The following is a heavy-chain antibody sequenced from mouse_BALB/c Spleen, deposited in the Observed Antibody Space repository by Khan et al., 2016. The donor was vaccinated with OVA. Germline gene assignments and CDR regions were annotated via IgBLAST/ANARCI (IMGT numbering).Heavy chain of an antibody. V-gene: IGHV14-3*02. J-gene: IGHJ4*01. Sequence: VQLQQSGAELVKPGASVKLSCTGSGFNIKDTYMHWVKQRPEQGLEWIGRIDPATNNFKYDQKFQGKATIMADTSSNTAYLHLSSLTSEDTAVYYCARTEIHYYGSFSMDYWGQGTSVTVSS. CDR3: ARTEIHYYGSFSMDY. CDR1: GFNIKDTY. CDR2: IDPATNNF. D-gene: IGHD1-2*01.